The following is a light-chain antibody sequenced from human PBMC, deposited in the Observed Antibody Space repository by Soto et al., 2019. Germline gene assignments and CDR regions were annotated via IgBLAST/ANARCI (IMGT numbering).Light chain of an antibody. J-gene: IGKJ4*01. CDR2: GAS. CDR3: QQYDTSPSLT. Sequence: EIVLTQSRGTLSLSPGDRATLSCRASQSVSSNYLAWYQQKPGQAPRLLIYGASSRATGIPDRFSGSGSGTDFTLTISRLEPEDFAVYYCQQYDTSPSLTFGGGTKVEIK. CDR1: QSVSSNY. V-gene: IGKV3-20*01.